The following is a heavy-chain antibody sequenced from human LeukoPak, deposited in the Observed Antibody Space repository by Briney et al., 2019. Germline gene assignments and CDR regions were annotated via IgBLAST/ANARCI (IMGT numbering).Heavy chain of an antibody. CDR3: ARDDVAAAGTGSFDY. D-gene: IGHD6-13*01. CDR1: GFTFSSYA. CDR2: ISYDGSNK. V-gene: IGHV3-30*04. Sequence: PGRSLRLPCAASGFTFSSYAMHWVRQAPGKGLEWVAVISYDGSNKYYADSVKGRFTISRGNSKNTLYLQMNSLRAEDTAVYYCARDDVAAAGTGSFDYWGQGTLVTVSS. J-gene: IGHJ4*02.